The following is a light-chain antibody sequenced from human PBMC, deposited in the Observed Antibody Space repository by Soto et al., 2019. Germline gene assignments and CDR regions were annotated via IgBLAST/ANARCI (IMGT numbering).Light chain of an antibody. J-gene: IGLJ1*01. CDR3: SSYTTSNTRQIV. V-gene: IGLV2-14*03. CDR2: DVT. CDR1: SSDVGGYNY. Sequence: QSVLTQPASVSGSPGQSITISCTGTSSDVGGYNYVSWYQHHPGKAPKLIIYDVTNRPSGVSNPFSGSKSGNTASLTISGLQPEDKADYYCSSYTTSNTRQIVFGTGTKVTV.